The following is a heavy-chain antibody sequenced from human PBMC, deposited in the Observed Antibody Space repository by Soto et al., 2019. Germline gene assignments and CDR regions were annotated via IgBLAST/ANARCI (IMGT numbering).Heavy chain of an antibody. CDR1: GGSISSGDYY. CDR2: IYYSGST. CDR3: ARLGYCSGGSCYFAFDI. Sequence: QVQLQESGPGLVKPSQTLSLTCTVSGGSISSGDYYWSWIRQPPGKGLEWIGYIYYSGSTYYNPSLKSRVTISVDTAQNQFSRKLSSVTAADTAVYYCARLGYCSGGSCYFAFDIWGQGTMVTVSS. V-gene: IGHV4-30-4*01. D-gene: IGHD2-15*01. J-gene: IGHJ3*02.